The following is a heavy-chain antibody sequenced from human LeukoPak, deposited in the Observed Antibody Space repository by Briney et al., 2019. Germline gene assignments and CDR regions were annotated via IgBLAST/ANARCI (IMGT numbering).Heavy chain of an antibody. J-gene: IGHJ4*02. CDR2: IRNKANSHTT. D-gene: IGHD4-17*01. CDR1: AFTFSGHY. Sequence: AESLRLSCAASAFTFSGHYIDWVRQPPRKGLEWVGRIRNKANSHTTQYVTAEKGRFTISRDDSKHSLYLQMNRLKTEDTAVYFCAREEFSDYVPFFDYWGQGNLVPVSS. CDR3: AREEFSDYVPFFDY. V-gene: IGHV3-72*01.